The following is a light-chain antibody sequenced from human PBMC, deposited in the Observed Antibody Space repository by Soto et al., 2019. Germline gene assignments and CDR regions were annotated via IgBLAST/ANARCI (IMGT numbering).Light chain of an antibody. CDR3: QHYSNWPPT. CDR1: ESVHRN. J-gene: IGKJ3*01. Sequence: EVVMTQSPATLSVSPGERVTLSCRASESVHRNLAWYQQKPGQGPSLFIFYASTRATGVPDRFTGSGSGTEFTLTISSLQSEDFGVYHCQHYSNWPPTFGPGTKVEIK. CDR2: YAS. V-gene: IGKV3-15*01.